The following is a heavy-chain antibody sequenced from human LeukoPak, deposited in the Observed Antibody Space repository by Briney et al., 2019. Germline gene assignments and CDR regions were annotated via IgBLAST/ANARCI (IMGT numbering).Heavy chain of an antibody. CDR1: GGTFSSYA. Sequence: SVKVSCKASGGTFSSYAISWVRQAPGQGLEWMGRIIPILGIANYAQKFQGRVTITADKSTSTAYMELSSLRSEDTAVYYCARDCSSTSCWHDYWGQGTLVTVSS. V-gene: IGHV1-69*04. D-gene: IGHD2-2*01. CDR3: ARDCSSTSCWHDY. CDR2: IIPILGIA. J-gene: IGHJ4*02.